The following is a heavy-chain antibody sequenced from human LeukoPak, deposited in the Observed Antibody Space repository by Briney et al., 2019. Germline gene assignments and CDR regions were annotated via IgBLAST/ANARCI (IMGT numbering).Heavy chain of an antibody. CDR3: AKDRAGGALEL. J-gene: IGHJ4*02. Sequence: PGGSLRLSCAASGFRISKSWMTWVRQSPGRGLEWVACISENGSEEKYLDSVRGRFTIARDNAKNSLYLQMNSLTAEDTALYYCAKDRAGGALELWGQGALATVSS. CDR1: GFRISKSW. D-gene: IGHD2-21*01. V-gene: IGHV3-7*01. CDR2: ISENGSEE.